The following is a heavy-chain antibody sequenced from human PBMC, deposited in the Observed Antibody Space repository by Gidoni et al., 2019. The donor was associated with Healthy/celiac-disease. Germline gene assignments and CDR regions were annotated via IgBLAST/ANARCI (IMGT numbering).Heavy chain of an antibody. D-gene: IGHD1-26*01. V-gene: IGHV4-39*01. CDR3: ARHPSDGSYFMGPFDY. CDR2: IYYRGCT. CDR1: GSSISSSSYY. J-gene: IGHJ4*02. Sequence: QLQLQESGPGLVKTSETLSLTCTVSGSSISSSSYYWGWIRQPPGKGLEWIGSIYYRGCTYYNPSLKSRVTISVDTSTNQFSLKLSSVTAADTAVYYCARHPSDGSYFMGPFDYWGQGTLVTVSS.